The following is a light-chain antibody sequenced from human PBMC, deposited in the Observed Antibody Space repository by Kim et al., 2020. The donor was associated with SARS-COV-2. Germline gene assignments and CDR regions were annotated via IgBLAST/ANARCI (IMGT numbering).Light chain of an antibody. CDR2: AAS. Sequence: DIQMTQSPSSLSASVGDRVTITCRASQSISSYLNWYQQKPGKAPKLLIYAASSLQSGVPSRFSGSGSGTDFTLTISSLQPEDFATYNCQRSYSTPIPFGQGTRLEIK. V-gene: IGKV1-39*01. CDR1: QSISSY. CDR3: QRSYSTPIP. J-gene: IGKJ5*01.